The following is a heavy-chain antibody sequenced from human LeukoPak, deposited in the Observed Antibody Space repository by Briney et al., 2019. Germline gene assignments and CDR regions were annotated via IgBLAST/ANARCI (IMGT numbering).Heavy chain of an antibody. Sequence: PSETLSLTCTVSGGSISSSSYYWSWIRQPAGNGLEWIGRIHTSGSTNYNPSLKSRVTMSVDTSKNQFSLKLSSVTVADTAVYYCARDRYYYDSSGYYSLDYWGQGTLVTVSS. CDR3: ARDRYYYDSSGYYSLDY. V-gene: IGHV4-61*02. D-gene: IGHD3-22*01. J-gene: IGHJ4*02. CDR1: GGSISSSSYY. CDR2: IHTSGST.